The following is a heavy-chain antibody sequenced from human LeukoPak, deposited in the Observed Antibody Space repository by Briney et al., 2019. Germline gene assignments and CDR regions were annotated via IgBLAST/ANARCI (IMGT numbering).Heavy chain of an antibody. D-gene: IGHD1-26*01. J-gene: IGHJ4*02. CDR1: GFTFSSYA. Sequence: GGSLRLSCAASGFTFSSYAMSWVRQAPGKGLEWVANIQQDGNEKYYVDSVKGRFTISRDNAKNSLYLQMNSLRVEDTAVYYCASRIVGTPDYFDYWGQGTLVTVSS. CDR3: ASRIVGTPDYFDY. V-gene: IGHV3-7*01. CDR2: IQQDGNEK.